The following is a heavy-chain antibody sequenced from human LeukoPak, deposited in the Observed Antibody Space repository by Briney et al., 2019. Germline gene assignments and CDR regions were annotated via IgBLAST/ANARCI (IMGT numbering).Heavy chain of an antibody. D-gene: IGHD2-21*02. CDR2: IYYSGST. J-gene: IGHJ4*02. CDR1: GGSISSYY. Sequence: SETLSLTCTVSGGSISSYYWSWIRQPPGKGLEWIGYIYYSGSTNYNPSLKSRVTISVDTYKNQFSLKLSSVPAADTAVYYCARVGVAYCGGDCYSYYFDYWGQGTLVTVSS. V-gene: IGHV4-59*01. CDR3: ARVGVAYCGGDCYSYYFDY.